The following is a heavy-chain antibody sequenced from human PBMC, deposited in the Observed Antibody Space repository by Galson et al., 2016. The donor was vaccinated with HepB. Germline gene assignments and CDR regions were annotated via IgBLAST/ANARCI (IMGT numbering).Heavy chain of an antibody. J-gene: IGHJ4*02. CDR3: ARDDLVGDCGGDCYAVHFDF. CDR2: ITRSADLI. D-gene: IGHD2-21*02. CDR1: GFSFSSYA. Sequence: SLRLSCAASGFSFSSYAMNWVRQAPGKGLEWIAYITRSADLIYYADSVKGRFIISRDNAKRSLYLQMHSLRDGDTAVYYCARDDLVGDCGGDCYAVHFDFWGQGTLVTVSS. V-gene: IGHV3-48*03.